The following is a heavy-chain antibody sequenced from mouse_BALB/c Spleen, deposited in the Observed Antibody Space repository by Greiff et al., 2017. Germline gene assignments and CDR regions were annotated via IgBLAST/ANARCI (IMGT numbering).Heavy chain of an antibody. J-gene: IGHJ4*01. CDR2: IFPGSGNT. CDR1: GYSFTSYY. CDR3: ARLGYDYDDHYAMDY. V-gene: IGHV1-66*01. D-gene: IGHD2-4*01. Sequence: QVQLQQSGPELVKPGASVKISCKASGYSFTSYYIHWVKQRPGQGLEWIGWIFPGSGNTKYNEKFKGKATLTADTSSSTAYMQLSSLTSEDSAVYFCARLGYDYDDHYAMDYWGQGTSVTVSS.